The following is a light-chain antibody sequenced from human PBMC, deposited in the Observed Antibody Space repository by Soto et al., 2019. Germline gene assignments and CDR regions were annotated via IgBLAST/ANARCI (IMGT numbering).Light chain of an antibody. CDR2: KAS. Sequence: DIQMTQSPSTLSASVGDRVTVTCRASQSISSWLAWYQQKPGKAPKLLIYKASTSESGVPSRFSGSGSGTDFTLTISSLQPDDFATYYCQHYNTYPWTFGQGTKVDIK. CDR1: QSISSW. J-gene: IGKJ1*01. V-gene: IGKV1-5*03. CDR3: QHYNTYPWT.